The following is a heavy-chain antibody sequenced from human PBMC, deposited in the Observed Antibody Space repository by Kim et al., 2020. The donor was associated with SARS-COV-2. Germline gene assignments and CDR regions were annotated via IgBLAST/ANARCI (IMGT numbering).Heavy chain of an antibody. V-gene: IGHV3-30*04. CDR1: GFTFSSYA. CDR2: ISYDGSNK. CDR3: ASFKDGSGSYYTDYYGMDV. J-gene: IGHJ6*02. D-gene: IGHD3-10*01. Sequence: GGSLRLSCAASGFTFSSYAMHWVRQAPGKGLEWVAVISYDGSNKYYVDSVKGRFTISRDNSKNTLYLQMNSLRAEDTAVYYCASFKDGSGSYYTDYYGMDVWGQGTTVTVSS.